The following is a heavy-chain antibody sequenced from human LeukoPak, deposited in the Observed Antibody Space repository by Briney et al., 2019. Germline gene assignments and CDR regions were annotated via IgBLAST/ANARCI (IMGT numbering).Heavy chain of an antibody. V-gene: IGHV1-18*01. CDR2: ISAYNDNT. J-gene: IGHJ3*02. CDR1: GYTFTSYG. Sequence: GASVKVSCKASGYTFTSYGISWLRQAPGQGLDWVGWISAYNDNTNYAQKLQGRVTMTTDTSTSTAYMELRSLRSDDTAVYYCARRTAEEHRDAFDIWGQGTVVTVSS. CDR3: ARRTAEEHRDAFDI. D-gene: IGHD1-26*01.